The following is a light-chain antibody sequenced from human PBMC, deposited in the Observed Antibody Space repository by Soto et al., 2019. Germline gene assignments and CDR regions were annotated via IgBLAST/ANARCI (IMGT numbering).Light chain of an antibody. J-gene: IGKJ1*01. CDR1: HIISSY. CDR2: AAS. V-gene: IGKV1-39*01. Sequence: DIQMNQSPSSLYASVGDRVTTTCVASHIISSYLNWYQQKPGKAPKLLIYAASSLQSGVPSRFSGSGSGTDFTLTISSLQPEDFATYYCQQSYSTPLTFGQRTMADVK. CDR3: QQSYSTPLT.